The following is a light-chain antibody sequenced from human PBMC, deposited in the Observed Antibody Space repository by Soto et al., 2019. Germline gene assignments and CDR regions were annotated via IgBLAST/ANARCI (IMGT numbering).Light chain of an antibody. Sequence: EIVLTQSPGTLSLSPGERATLSCRASQSVRYNYLAWYQQRPGQALRLLIYGASSRATGIPDRFSGSGSGTDFTLTISRLEPEDFAVYYCQHYGGSPYTFGQGTRLEIK. CDR2: GAS. CDR1: QSVRYNY. CDR3: QHYGGSPYT. J-gene: IGKJ2*01. V-gene: IGKV3-20*01.